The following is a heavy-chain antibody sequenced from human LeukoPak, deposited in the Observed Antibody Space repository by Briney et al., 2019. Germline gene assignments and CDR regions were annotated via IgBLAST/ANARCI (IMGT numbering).Heavy chain of an antibody. Sequence: PSESLSLTCAVYGGSFSGHYWSWIRQPPGKGLEWIGEINHSGSTTSHPPLKSRVTISVETPKNQFSLKLSSVTAADAAVYYCARGPRITMFRGVFISFNPFDYWGQGTLVSVSS. D-gene: IGHD3-10*01. CDR2: INHSGST. J-gene: IGHJ4*02. V-gene: IGHV4-34*01. CDR1: GGSFSGHY. CDR3: ARGPRITMFRGVFISFNPFDY.